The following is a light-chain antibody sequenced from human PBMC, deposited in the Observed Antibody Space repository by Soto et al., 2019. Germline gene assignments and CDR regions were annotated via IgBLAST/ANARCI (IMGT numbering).Light chain of an antibody. CDR3: CSYAGSYTLV. Sequence: QSALTQPRSVSGSPGQSVTISCTGTSSDVGAYNYVSWYQQHPGKVPKLMIYDVSRRPSGVPDRFSGSKSGNTASLTISGLQADDEADYYCCSYAGSYTLVFGGGTKFTVL. CDR2: DVS. CDR1: SSDVGAYNY. J-gene: IGLJ3*02. V-gene: IGLV2-11*01.